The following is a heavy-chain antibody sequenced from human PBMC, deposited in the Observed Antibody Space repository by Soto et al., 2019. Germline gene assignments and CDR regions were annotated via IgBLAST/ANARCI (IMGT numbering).Heavy chain of an antibody. D-gene: IGHD2-15*01. CDR1: GDSFSSSNW. CDR3: GRSPRRVDGKWYVDY. J-gene: IGHJ4*02. V-gene: IGHV4-4*02. CDR2: ILITGHT. Sequence: QVQLQETGPGLVKPSGNLSLSCGVSGDSFSSSNWWTWIRQPPGKGLEWIGDILITGHTDLSPALRSRITISIDTSKKEFSLKMTSVTAADTAVYYCGRSPRRVDGKWYVDYWGPGALVIVAS.